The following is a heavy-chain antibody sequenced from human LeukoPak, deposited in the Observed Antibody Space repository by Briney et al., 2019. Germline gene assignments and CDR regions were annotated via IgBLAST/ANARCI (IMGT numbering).Heavy chain of an antibody. V-gene: IGHV3-64*01. CDR2: IRSDGSST. CDR3: TRRYGGHSGWAGYHDS. J-gene: IGHJ4*02. Sequence: GGSLRLSCVASGLSFSAYIMHWVRQAPGEGLEYVSAIRSDGSSTFYPNSVKGRFTISRHNSKSTLYLQMGSLRAEDTAVYYCTRRYGGHSGWAGYHDSWGQGTLVTVSS. D-gene: IGHD6-19*01. CDR1: GLSFSAYI.